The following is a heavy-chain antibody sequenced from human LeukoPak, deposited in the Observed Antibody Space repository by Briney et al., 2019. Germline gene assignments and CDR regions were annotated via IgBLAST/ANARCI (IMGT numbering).Heavy chain of an antibody. V-gene: IGHV1-69*13. CDR2: IIPIFGTA. D-gene: IGHD2-8*01. Sequence: SVKVSCKASGGTFSSYAISWVRQAPGQGLEWMGGIIPIFGTANYAQKFQGRVTITADESTSTAYMELSSLRSEDTAVYYCARAMVYDRVEIGNWFDPWDQGTLVTVSS. CDR1: GGTFSSYA. CDR3: ARAMVYDRVEIGNWFDP. J-gene: IGHJ5*02.